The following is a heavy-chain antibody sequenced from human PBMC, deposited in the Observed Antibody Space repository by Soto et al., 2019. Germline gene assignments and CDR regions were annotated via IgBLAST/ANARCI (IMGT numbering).Heavy chain of an antibody. V-gene: IGHV3-30*18. CDR2: VSHDGRNT. CDR3: AKGGRQWLVTYDFNY. CDR1: GFTFSDYA. J-gene: IGHJ4*02. D-gene: IGHD6-19*01. Sequence: VQLVESGGGVVQPGRSLRLSCAASGFTFSDYAMHWVRQAPGKGLEWVAVVSHDGRNTHYADSVKGRFTISRDSSKNTAALEMTTLRAEATAVYYCAKGGRQWLVTYDFNYWGQGAMATASS.